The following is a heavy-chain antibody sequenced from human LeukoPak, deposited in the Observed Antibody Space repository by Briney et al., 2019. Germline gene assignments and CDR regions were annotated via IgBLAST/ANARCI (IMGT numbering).Heavy chain of an antibody. CDR1: GFTVSSNY. CDR2: IYSSGNT. CDR3: AKEEGTAVPAYYFGF. Sequence: GGSLRLSCAASGFTVSSNYMSWVRQAPGKGLEWVSVIYSSGNTYYADSVKGRFTISRDNSKNTLYLQMNRLRAEDTTVYYRAKEEGTAVPAYYFGFWGQGTLLTVSS. J-gene: IGHJ4*02. D-gene: IGHD2-2*01. V-gene: IGHV3-53*01.